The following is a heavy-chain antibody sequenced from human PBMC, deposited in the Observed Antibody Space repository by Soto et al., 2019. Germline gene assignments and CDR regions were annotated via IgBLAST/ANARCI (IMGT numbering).Heavy chain of an antibody. CDR3: ARLGSFGITPNSWFDP. D-gene: IGHD1-20*01. CDR2: IYPGDSDT. Sequence: GESLKISCKGSGYSFTNYWIGWVRQMPGKGLEWMGIIYPGDSDTRYSPSFQGQVIISVDQSISTAYLQWSSLQASDSAIYYCARLGSFGITPNSWFDPWGPGTQVTVSS. CDR1: GYSFTNYW. V-gene: IGHV5-51*01. J-gene: IGHJ5*02.